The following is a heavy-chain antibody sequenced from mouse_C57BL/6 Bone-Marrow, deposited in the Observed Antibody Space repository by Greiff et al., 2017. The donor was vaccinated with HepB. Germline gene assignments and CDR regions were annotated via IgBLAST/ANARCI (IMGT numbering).Heavy chain of an antibody. CDR2: IHPNSGST. CDR3: ARRGLEGFAY. V-gene: IGHV1-64*01. CDR1: GYTFTSYW. Sequence: VQLQQSGAELVKPGASVKLSCKASGYTFTSYWMHWVKQRPGQGLEWIGMIHPNSGSTNYNEKFKSKATLTVDKSSSTGYMQLSSLTSEDSAVYYCARRGLEGFAYWGQGTLVTVSA. J-gene: IGHJ3*01. D-gene: IGHD4-1*01.